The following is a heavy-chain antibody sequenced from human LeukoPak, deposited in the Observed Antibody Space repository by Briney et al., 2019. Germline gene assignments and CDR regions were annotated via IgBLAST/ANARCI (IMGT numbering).Heavy chain of an antibody. V-gene: IGHV4-39*01. CDR1: GDSISSSSHY. Sequence: KPSETLSPTCTVSGDSISSSSHYWGWIRQPPGKGPEWIGTIYYSGSTYYNPSLKSRVTMSVDTSKNQFSLKLTSVTATDTAVYYCARHDCGSTSCQYFYGMDVWGQGTTVTVSS. CDR3: ARHDCGSTSCQYFYGMDV. J-gene: IGHJ6*02. D-gene: IGHD2-2*01. CDR2: IYYSGST.